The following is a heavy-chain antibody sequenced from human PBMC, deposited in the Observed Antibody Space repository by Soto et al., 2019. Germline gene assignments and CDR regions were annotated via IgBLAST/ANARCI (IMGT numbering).Heavy chain of an antibody. V-gene: IGHV3-7*01. J-gene: IGHJ5*02. CDR3: AGIQNNWFDP. CDR2: IKQDGSEV. CDR1: GFTFTSSW. Sequence: EVQLVESGGGLVQPGGSLRLTCTASGFTFTSSWMAWVRQAPGKGLEWVGNIKQDGSEVYYLDSVSGRFTISRDSAWKSLYLQVSSLRVEDTAVYYCAGIQNNWFDPWGQGTLVAVSS.